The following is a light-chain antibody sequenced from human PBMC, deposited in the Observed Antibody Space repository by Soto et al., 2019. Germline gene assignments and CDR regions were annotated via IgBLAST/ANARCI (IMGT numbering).Light chain of an antibody. V-gene: IGLV3-21*02. J-gene: IGLJ2*01. Sequence: SYELTQPPSVSVAPGQTARITCGGKNIGSKSVHWYQQKSGQAHVLVVYDDSDRPSGIPERFSASISGNTTTLTISRVGVEDEDEYYCQLWDASSNLHKLLGGGTKLTVL. CDR3: QLWDASSNLHKL. CDR2: DDS. CDR1: NIGSKS.